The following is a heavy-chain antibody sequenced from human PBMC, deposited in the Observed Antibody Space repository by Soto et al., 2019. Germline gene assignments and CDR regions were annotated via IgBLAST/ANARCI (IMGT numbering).Heavy chain of an antibody. CDR2: INPKRGGT. D-gene: IGHD2-8*01. V-gene: IGHV1-2*04. CDR3: ARGHATDCSNGVCSFFYNHEMDV. Sequence: ASVKVSCKASGYSFTDYHIHWVRQATGQGLAWLGRINPKRGGTSTAQKFQGWVTMTRDRSISTVYLELTRLRSNDTAVYFCARGHATDCSNGVCSFFYNHEMDVWGQGTTVTVSS. J-gene: IGHJ6*02. CDR1: GYSFTDYH.